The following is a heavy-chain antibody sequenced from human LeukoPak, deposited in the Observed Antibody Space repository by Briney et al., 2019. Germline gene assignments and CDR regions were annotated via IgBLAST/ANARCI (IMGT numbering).Heavy chain of an antibody. D-gene: IGHD3-22*01. CDR1: GGSISSSGYY. CDR2: IYYSGST. CDR3: ASLAYYYDSSGYYLPDY. V-gene: IGHV4-39*07. J-gene: IGHJ4*02. Sequence: SETLSLTCTVSGGSISSSGYYWGWIRQPPGKGLEWIGNIYYSGSTYYNPSLKSRVTISVDTSKNQFSLKLSSVTAADTAVYYCASLAYYYDSSGYYLPDYWGQGTLVTVSS.